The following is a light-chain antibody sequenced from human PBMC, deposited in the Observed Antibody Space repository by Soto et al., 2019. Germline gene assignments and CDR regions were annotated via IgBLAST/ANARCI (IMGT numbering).Light chain of an antibody. CDR3: HQYGDGPDT. J-gene: IGKJ2*01. Sequence: VVLTQSPGALSLSLGERATLSCRASQSVRSNYLAWYQQQPGQAPRLLIFGASTRATRIQDRFSDSGSGTHFKLNISRLEPEDSAVYICHQYGDGPDTFRQGTRLEIK. V-gene: IGKV3-20*01. CDR2: GAS. CDR1: QSVRSNY.